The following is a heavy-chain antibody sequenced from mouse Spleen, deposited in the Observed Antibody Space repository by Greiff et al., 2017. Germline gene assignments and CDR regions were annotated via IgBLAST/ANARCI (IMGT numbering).Heavy chain of an antibody. D-gene: IGHD1-1*01. V-gene: IGHV1-50*01. Sequence: QVQLQQPGAELVKPGASVKLSCKASGYTFTSYWMQWVKQRPGQGLEWIGEIDPSDSYTNYNQKFKGKATLTVDTSSSTAYMQLSSLTSEDSAVYYCARSGAHYYGSSYAMDYWGQGTSGTVSS. CDR1: GYTFTSYW. CDR2: IDPSDSYT. CDR3: ARSGAHYYGSSYAMDY. J-gene: IGHJ4*01.